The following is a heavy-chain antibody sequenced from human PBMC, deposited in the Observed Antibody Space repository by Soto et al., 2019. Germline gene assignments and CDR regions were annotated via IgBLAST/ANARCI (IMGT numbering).Heavy chain of an antibody. V-gene: IGHV1-69*01. D-gene: IGHD2-8*01. CDR1: GDSFNDYA. CDR2: IIPIFRTT. Sequence: QVQLVQSGAEVRKPGSSVTVSCRASGDSFNDYAFSWVRLTPGQGLEWMGGIIPIFRTTNSAQTFQGRLTISADESARIVYMGLSSLRAEDTAVYYCATSKRYCPHGLCYRHLDHWGQGTLVTVSS. CDR3: ATSKRYCPHGLCYRHLDH. J-gene: IGHJ4*02.